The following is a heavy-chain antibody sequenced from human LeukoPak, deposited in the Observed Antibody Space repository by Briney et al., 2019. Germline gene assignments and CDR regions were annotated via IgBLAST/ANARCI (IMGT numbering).Heavy chain of an antibody. Sequence: SETLSLTCTVSGGSISSYYWSWIRQPPGKGLEWIGYIYYSGSTNYNPSLKSRVTISVDTSKNQFSLKLSSVTAADTAVYYCARAFREGAFDIWGQGTMVTVSS. CDR3: ARAFREGAFDI. J-gene: IGHJ3*02. V-gene: IGHV4-59*01. CDR2: IYYSGST. CDR1: GGSISSYY.